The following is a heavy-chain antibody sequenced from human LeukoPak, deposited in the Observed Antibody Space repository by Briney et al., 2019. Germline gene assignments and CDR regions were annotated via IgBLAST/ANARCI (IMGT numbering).Heavy chain of an antibody. CDR3: AKGVSSGTYRLDY. CDR2: IYSGGST. D-gene: IGHD3-10*01. J-gene: IGHJ4*02. CDR1: EFSVGSNY. V-gene: IGHV3-66*01. Sequence: GGSLRLSCAASEFSVGSNYMTWVRQAPGKGLEWVSLIYSGGSTYYADSVKGRFTISRDNSKNTLYLQMNSLRAEDTAVYYCAKGVSSGTYRLDYWGQGTLVTVSS.